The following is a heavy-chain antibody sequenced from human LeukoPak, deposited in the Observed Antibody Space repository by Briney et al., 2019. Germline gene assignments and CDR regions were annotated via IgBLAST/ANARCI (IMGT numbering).Heavy chain of an antibody. CDR3: ARTYCSRGSCYLDY. V-gene: IGHV3-11*03. D-gene: IGHD2-15*01. CDR2: ISGSSTYT. J-gene: IGHJ4*02. CDR1: GFAFSDYY. Sequence: GGSLSLSCAASGFAFSDYYMSWIRQAPGKGLEWVSYISGSSTYTNYADSVKGRFTISRDNAKNSVYLQMMSLRAEDTAVYFCARTYCSRGSCYLDYWGQGTLVTVSS.